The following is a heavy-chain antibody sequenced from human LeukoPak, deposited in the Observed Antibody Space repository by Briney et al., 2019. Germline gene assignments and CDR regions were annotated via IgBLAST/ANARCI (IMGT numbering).Heavy chain of an antibody. CDR3: AREQLPGYYYYGMDV. CDR1: GLTFSSYA. D-gene: IGHD6-6*01. J-gene: IGHJ6*02. CDR2: ISYDGSNK. V-gene: IGHV3-30-3*01. Sequence: GRSLRLSCAASGLTFSSYAMHWVRQAPGKGLEWVAVISYDGSNKYYADSVKGRFTISRDNSKNTLYLQMNSLRAEDTAVYYCAREQLPGYYYYGMDVWGQGTTVTVSS.